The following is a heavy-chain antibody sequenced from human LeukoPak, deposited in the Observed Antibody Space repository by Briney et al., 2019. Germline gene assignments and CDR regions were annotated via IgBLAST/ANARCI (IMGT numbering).Heavy chain of an antibody. Sequence: SLRLSCAASGFTFDDYAMHWVRQAPGKGLKWVSGISWNSDSIGYADSVKGRFTISRDNAKNSLYLQMNSLRAEDTGLYYCAKDSFNKVAGTGGLDYWGQGTLVTVSS. J-gene: IGHJ4*02. CDR1: GFTFDDYA. CDR3: AKDSFNKVAGTGGLDY. D-gene: IGHD6-19*01. V-gene: IGHV3-9*01. CDR2: ISWNSDSI.